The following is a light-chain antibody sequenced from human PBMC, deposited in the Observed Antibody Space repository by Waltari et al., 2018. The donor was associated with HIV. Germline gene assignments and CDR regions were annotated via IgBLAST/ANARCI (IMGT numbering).Light chain of an antibody. CDR2: ANK. V-gene: IGLV1-51*01. J-gene: IGLJ1*01. CDR1: TSNIGNHH. Sequence: QSVLTPPPSVSAAPGHKVTLSCSGSTSNIGNHHVSRYQQRPGTAPKRLIYANKKRPPGIPDLLSASKSGTSATLCSTGLQTGGEAEYYCGAWDTSLSAVVCGTGTKVTVL. CDR3: GAWDTSLSAVV.